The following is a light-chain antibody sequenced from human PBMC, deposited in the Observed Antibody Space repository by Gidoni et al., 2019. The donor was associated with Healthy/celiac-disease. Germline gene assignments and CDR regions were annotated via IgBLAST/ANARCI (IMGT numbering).Light chain of an antibody. Sequence: EIVLTQSPGTLSLSPGERATLSCRASQSVSSSYLAWYQQKPGQAPRRPIYGASSRATGIPDRFSGSGSGTDFTLTISRLEPEDFAVYYCQQYGSSLMCSFGQGTKLEIK. J-gene: IGKJ2*04. V-gene: IGKV3-20*01. CDR3: QQYGSSLMCS. CDR2: GAS. CDR1: QSVSSSY.